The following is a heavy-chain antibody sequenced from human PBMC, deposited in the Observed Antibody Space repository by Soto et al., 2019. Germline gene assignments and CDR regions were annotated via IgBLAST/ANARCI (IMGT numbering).Heavy chain of an antibody. Sequence: QVQLQESGPGLVKPSQTLSLTCTVSGGSISSGGYYWSWIHQHPGKGLEWIGYIYYSGSTYDTPSLKSRVTISVDTSKNQFSLKLSSVTAADTAVYYCARIHLNPDSSGYYYPSYWGQGTLVTVSS. D-gene: IGHD3-22*01. J-gene: IGHJ4*02. CDR1: GGSISSGGYY. V-gene: IGHV4-31*03. CDR2: IYYSGST. CDR3: ARIHLNPDSSGYYYPSY.